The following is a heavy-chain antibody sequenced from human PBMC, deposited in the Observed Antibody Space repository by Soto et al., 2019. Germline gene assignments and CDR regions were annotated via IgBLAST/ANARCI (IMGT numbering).Heavy chain of an antibody. V-gene: IGHV3-30-3*01. CDR2: VSNDGITT. D-gene: IGHD6-6*01. CDR1: GFSFTSYA. CDR3: ARSHTSSSGEALDY. Sequence: QVQLVESGGGVVQPGRSLRLSCAACGFSFTSYALHWVRQAPGKGLEWLAVVSNDGITTFYTNSVKGRFTISRDNSENTVYLQINSLSVDDTAVYHCARSHTSSSGEALDYWGQGTLVTVSS. J-gene: IGHJ4*02.